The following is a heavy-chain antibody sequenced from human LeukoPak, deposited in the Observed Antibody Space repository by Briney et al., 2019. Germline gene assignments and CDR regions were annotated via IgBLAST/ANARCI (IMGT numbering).Heavy chain of an antibody. J-gene: IGHJ4*02. CDR3: ARDLRYSYGLGLFDY. D-gene: IGHD5-18*01. V-gene: IGHV3-11*04. CDR1: GFTFSNAW. Sequence: GGSLRLSCAASGFTFSNAWMSWVRQAPGKGLEWVSYISSSGLTIYYADSVKGRFTISRDNARNSLSLQINSLRAEDTAVYYCARDLRYSYGLGLFDYWGQGTLVTVSS. CDR2: ISSSGLTI.